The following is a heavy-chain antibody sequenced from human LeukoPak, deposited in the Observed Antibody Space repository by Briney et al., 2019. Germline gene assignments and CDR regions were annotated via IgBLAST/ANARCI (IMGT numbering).Heavy chain of an antibody. J-gene: IGHJ4*02. Sequence: KTSETLSLTCAVSGYSISSGYYWGRIRQPPGKGLEWIGSIYHSGSTYYNPSLKSRVTISVDTSKNQFSLKLSSVTAADTAVYYCARAAPARGSYYATCFDYWGQGTLVTVSS. D-gene: IGHD1-26*01. CDR3: ARAAPARGSYYATCFDY. CDR1: GYSISSGYY. CDR2: IYHSGST. V-gene: IGHV4-38-2*01.